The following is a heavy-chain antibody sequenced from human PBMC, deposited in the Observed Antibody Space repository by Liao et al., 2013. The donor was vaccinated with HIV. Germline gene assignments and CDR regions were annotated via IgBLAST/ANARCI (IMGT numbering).Heavy chain of an antibody. CDR1: GGSISSYY. V-gene: IGHV4-59*10. CDR2: IYTSGST. D-gene: IGHD3-3*01. J-gene: IGHJ4*02. CDR3: ARDANYDFWSGYSHFDY. Sequence: QVQLQQWGAGLLKPSETLSLTCTVSGGSISSYYWSWIRQPAGKGLEWIGRIYTSGSTNYNPSLKSRVTMSVDTSKNQFSLKLSSVTAADTAVYYCARDANYDFWSGYSHFDYWGQGTLVTVSS.